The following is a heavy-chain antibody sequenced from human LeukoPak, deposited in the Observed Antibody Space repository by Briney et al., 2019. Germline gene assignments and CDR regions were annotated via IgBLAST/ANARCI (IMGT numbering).Heavy chain of an antibody. CDR3: ASILLWYVCDY. CDR2: ISGSGGST. D-gene: IGHD3-10*01. J-gene: IGHJ4*02. CDR1: GFTFSSYA. V-gene: IGHV3-23*01. Sequence: GGSLRLSCAASGFTFSSYAMSWVRQAPGKGLEWVPAISGSGGSTYYTDSVKGRFTISRDNSKNTLYLQMNSLRAEDTAVYYCASILLWYVCDYWGQGTLVTVSS.